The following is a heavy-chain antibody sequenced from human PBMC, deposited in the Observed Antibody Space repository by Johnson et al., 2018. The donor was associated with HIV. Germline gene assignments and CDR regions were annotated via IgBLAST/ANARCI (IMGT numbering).Heavy chain of an antibody. V-gene: IGHV3-30-3*01. CDR2: ISYDGSNK. CDR1: GFTFSSYA. Sequence: QVQLVESGGGLVKPGGSLRLSCAASGFTFSSYAMHWVRQAPGKGLEWVAVISYDGSNKYYADSVKGRFTISRDNSKNTLYLQMNSLRAEDTAVYYCARGGSSWYYLDAFDIWGQGTMVTVSS. J-gene: IGHJ3*02. D-gene: IGHD6-13*01. CDR3: ARGGSSWYYLDAFDI.